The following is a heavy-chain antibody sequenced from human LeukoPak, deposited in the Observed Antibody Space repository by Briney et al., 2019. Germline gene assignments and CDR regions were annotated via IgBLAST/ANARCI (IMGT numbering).Heavy chain of an antibody. CDR3: ARDLVEYIGWLDY. CDR2: IKQDGSEK. V-gene: IGHV3-7*01. CDR1: GFTFSSYW. Sequence: GGSLRLSCAASGFTFSSYWMSWVRQAPGKGLEWVANIKQDGSEKYYVDSVKGRFTISRDNAKNSLYLQMNSLRAEDTAVYYCARDLVEYIGWLDYWGQGTLVTVSS. J-gene: IGHJ4*02. D-gene: IGHD5-24*01.